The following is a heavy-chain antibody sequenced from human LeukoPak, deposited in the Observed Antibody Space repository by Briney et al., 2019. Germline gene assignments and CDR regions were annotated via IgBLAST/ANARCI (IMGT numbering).Heavy chain of an antibody. J-gene: IGHJ4*02. CDR3: ARTGYSSTWSPLNHFDY. CDR1: GGSITTYY. CDR2: IYYSGST. D-gene: IGHD6-13*01. Sequence: SETLSLTCTVSGGSITTYYWSWVRQPLGKGLDWIGYIYYSGSTNYNPSLKSRVTISVDTSKNQFSLKLSSLTAADTATYYCARTGYSSTWSPLNHFDYWGQGLLVTVST. V-gene: IGHV4-59*08.